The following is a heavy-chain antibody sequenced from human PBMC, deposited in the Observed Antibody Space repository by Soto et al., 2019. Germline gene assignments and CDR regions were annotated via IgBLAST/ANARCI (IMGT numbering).Heavy chain of an antibody. CDR1: GYTFRNYA. Sequence: QVQMVQSGAEAVKPGASVKVSCKGSGYTFRNYAVSWVRQAPGQGPEWIGWISAYTGDTRYSRKFQDRVLMTTDTSASTVYMELRSLRSDDTAIYYCARLKEDGYNQAYWGQGTLVTVSS. V-gene: IGHV1-18*01. D-gene: IGHD5-12*01. J-gene: IGHJ4*02. CDR2: ISAYTGDT. CDR3: ARLKEDGYNQAY.